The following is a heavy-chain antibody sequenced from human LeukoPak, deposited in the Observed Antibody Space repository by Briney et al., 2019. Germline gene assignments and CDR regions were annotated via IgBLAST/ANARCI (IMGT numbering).Heavy chain of an antibody. CDR1: GFTFSSYG. V-gene: IGHV3-33*01. CDR2: IWYDGSNK. Sequence: PGRSLRLSCAASGFTFSSYGMHWVRQAPGKGLEWVAVIWYDGSNKYYADSVKGRFTISRDNSKNTLYLQMNSLRAEDTAVYYCARESGSGWYAYYYYMDVWGKGTTVTVSS. CDR3: ARESGSGWYAYYYYMDV. J-gene: IGHJ6*03. D-gene: IGHD6-19*01.